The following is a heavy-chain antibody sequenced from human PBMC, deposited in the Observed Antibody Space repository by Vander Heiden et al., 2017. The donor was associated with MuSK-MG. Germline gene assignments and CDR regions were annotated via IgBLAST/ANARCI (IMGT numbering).Heavy chain of an antibody. CDR2: INHSGST. Sequence: QVQLQQWGAGLLRPSETLSPTCAVYGGSFSGYYWSWIRQPPGKGLEWIGEINHSGSTNYNPSLKSRVTISVDTSKNQFSLKLSSVTAADTAVYYCARGAADIVVVPAATDWYFDLWGRGTLVTVSS. CDR3: ARGAADIVVVPAATDWYFDL. CDR1: GGSFSGYY. D-gene: IGHD2-2*01. J-gene: IGHJ2*01. V-gene: IGHV4-34*01.